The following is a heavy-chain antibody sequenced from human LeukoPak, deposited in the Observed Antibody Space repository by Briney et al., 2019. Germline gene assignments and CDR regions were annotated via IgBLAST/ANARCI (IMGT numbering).Heavy chain of an antibody. J-gene: IGHJ3*01. Sequence: GGSLRLSCAASGFTFSNYAMNWVRQAPGKGLEWVSSISGSGDSTYYADSVKGRFTISRDNSKNTLSLQMNSLRVEDTAMYFCAKDIQLSTWGLGTMVTVSS. D-gene: IGHD5-24*01. V-gene: IGHV3-23*01. CDR1: GFTFSNYA. CDR2: ISGSGDST. CDR3: AKDIQLST.